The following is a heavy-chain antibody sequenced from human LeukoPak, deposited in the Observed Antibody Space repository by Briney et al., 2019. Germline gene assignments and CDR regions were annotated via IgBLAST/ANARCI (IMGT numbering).Heavy chain of an antibody. Sequence: GGSLRLSCAASGFTFSSYWMHWVRQGPGKGLVWVSRINSDGNKTTYADSVKGRFTISRDNAKNSLYLQMNSLRAEDMALYYCAKGYKWVLTTDDAFDIWGQGTMVTVSS. V-gene: IGHV3-74*01. J-gene: IGHJ3*02. CDR2: INSDGNKT. CDR3: AKGYKWVLTTDDAFDI. D-gene: IGHD1-26*01. CDR1: GFTFSSYW.